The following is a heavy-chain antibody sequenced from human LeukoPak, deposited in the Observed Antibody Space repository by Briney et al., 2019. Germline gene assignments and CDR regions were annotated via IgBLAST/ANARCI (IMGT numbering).Heavy chain of an antibody. CDR2: IRGSSGST. V-gene: IGHV3-23*01. CDR1: GFTFGDYV. J-gene: IGHJ6*03. Sequence: GGSLRLSCTASGFTFGDYVMSWVRQAPGKGLEWVSVIRGSSGSTYYADSVKGRFTISRDDSKNTLYLQMNSLRAEDTAVYYCARAWYSSGWVDYYYYMDVWGKGTTVTISS. CDR3: ARAWYSSGWVDYYYYMDV. D-gene: IGHD6-19*01.